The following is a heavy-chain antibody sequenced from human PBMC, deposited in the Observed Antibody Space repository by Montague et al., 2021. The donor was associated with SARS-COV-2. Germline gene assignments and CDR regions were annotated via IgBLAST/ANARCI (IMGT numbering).Heavy chain of an antibody. CDR3: ARVRLFYYLDY. CDR2: IFQTGRA. V-gene: IGHV4-31*03. J-gene: IGHJ4*02. D-gene: IGHD2/OR15-2a*01. CDR1: GTSIRSGGYY. Sequence: TRSLTCTVSGTSIRSGGYYWTWIRQHPGKGLEWIGYIFQTGRAYYNPSLETRVNISVDTSNNLFSLRLSSVTAADTAMYFCARVRLFYYLDYWGQGTLVTVSS.